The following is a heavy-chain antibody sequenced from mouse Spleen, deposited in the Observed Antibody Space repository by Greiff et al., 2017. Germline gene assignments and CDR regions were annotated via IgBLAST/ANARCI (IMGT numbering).Heavy chain of an antibody. CDR3: ARGGLYGPWFAY. J-gene: IGHJ3*01. Sequence: VQLKESGPELVKPGDSVKISCKASGYSFTGYFMNWVMQSHGKSLEWIGRINPYNGDTFYNQKFKGKATLTVDKSSSTAHMELRSLTSEDSAVYYCARGGLYGPWFAYWGQGTLVTVSA. V-gene: IGHV1-20*01. CDR2: INPYNGDT. D-gene: IGHD1-1*01. CDR1: GYSFTGYF.